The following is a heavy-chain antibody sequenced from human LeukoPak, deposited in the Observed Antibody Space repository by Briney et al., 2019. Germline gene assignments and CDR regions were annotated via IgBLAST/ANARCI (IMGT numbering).Heavy chain of an antibody. CDR2: IYYSGST. Sequence: KSSETLSLTCTVSGGSISSYYWSWIRQPPGKGLEWIGYIYYSGSTNYNPSLKSRVTISVDTSKNQFSLQLNSVTPEDTAVYYCAREEQWQREIYYYYYMDVWGKGTTVTVSS. CDR3: AREEQWQREIYYYYYMDV. J-gene: IGHJ6*03. CDR1: GGSISSYY. D-gene: IGHD6-19*01. V-gene: IGHV4-59*12.